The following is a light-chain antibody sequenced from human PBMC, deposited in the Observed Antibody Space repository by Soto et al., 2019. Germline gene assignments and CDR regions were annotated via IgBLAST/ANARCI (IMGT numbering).Light chain of an antibody. CDR3: GAWDSSLSADV. Sequence: QPVLTQPPSVSAAPGQKVTISCSGSSSNIGGNSVSWYQQLPGTAPKLLIYDDNKRPSGIPDRFSGSKSGTSATLGITGFKTGDEADYYCGAWDSSLSADVFGKGTKATVL. CDR1: SSNIGGNS. CDR2: DDN. J-gene: IGLJ1*01. V-gene: IGLV1-51*01.